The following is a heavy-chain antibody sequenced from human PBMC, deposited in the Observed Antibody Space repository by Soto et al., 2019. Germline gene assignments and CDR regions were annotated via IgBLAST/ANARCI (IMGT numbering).Heavy chain of an antibody. Sequence: TSETLSLPSTVSGGFISSSSYYWGWIRQPPGKGLEWIGSIYYSGSTYYNPSLKSRVTISVDTSKNQFSLKLTSVTAADRAVYYCARARATIAAAALFACWGQRTLDTVSS. J-gene: IGHJ4*02. CDR3: ARARATIAAAALFAC. V-gene: IGHV4-39*07. CDR1: GGFISSSSYY. CDR2: IYYSGST. D-gene: IGHD6-13*01.